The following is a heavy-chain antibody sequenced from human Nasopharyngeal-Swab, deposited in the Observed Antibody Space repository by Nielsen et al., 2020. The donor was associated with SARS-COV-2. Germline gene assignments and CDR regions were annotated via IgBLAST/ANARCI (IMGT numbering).Heavy chain of an antibody. Sequence: GGSLRLSCAASGFTFSSYAMHWVRQAPGKGLEWVAVISYDGSNKYYADSVKGRFTISRDNSKNTLYLQMNSLRAEDTDVYYCARAHSGSYFGAFDIWGQGTMVTVSS. D-gene: IGHD1-26*01. V-gene: IGHV3-30*04. J-gene: IGHJ3*02. CDR2: ISYDGSNK. CDR1: GFTFSSYA. CDR3: ARAHSGSYFGAFDI.